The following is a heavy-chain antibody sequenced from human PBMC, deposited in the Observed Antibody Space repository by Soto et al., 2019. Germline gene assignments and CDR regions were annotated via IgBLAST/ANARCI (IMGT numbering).Heavy chain of an antibody. D-gene: IGHD4-17*01. V-gene: IGHV4-31*03. CDR2: IYYSGST. CDR1: GGSISSDGYY. Sequence: SETLSLTCTVSGGSISSDGYYWSWIRRHPGKGLEWIGYIYYSGSTYYNPSLKSRVTISVDTSKNQFSLKLTSMTAADTAVYYCATFYGDYDPSFDYWGQGTQVTVFS. CDR3: ATFYGDYDPSFDY. J-gene: IGHJ4*02.